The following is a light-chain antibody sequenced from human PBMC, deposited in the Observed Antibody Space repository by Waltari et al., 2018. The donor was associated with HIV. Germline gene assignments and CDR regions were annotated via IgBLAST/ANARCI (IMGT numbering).Light chain of an antibody. CDR1: QGISSY. CDR3: QQLNSYPVT. CDR2: AAS. Sequence: DIQLTQSPSFLSASVGDRVTITCRASQGISSYLAWYQQKPGKAPKLLIYAASTLQSGVPSRFSGSGSGTEFTLTISSLQPEDFATYHCQQLNSYPVTFGQGTKLEIK. V-gene: IGKV1-9*01. J-gene: IGKJ2*01.